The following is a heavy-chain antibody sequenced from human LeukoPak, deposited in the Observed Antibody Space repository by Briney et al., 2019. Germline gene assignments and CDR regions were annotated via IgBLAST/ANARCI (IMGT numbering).Heavy chain of an antibody. CDR3: AKCSSSTSCYRGLRH. CDR1: GFTFSSYA. J-gene: IGHJ4*02. CDR2: ISGSGGRT. Sequence: QPGGSLRLSCAASGFTFSSYAMSWVRQAPGKGREWVSAISGSGGRTYYADSVKGRFTISRDTSKHTLYLQMNSLRAEDTAVYYCAKCSSSTSCYRGLRHWGQGTLVTVSS. D-gene: IGHD2-2*01. V-gene: IGHV3-23*01.